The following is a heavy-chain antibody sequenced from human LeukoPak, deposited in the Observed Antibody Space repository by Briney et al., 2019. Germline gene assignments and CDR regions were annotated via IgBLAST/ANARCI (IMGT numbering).Heavy chain of an antibody. V-gene: IGHV1-69*06. Sequence: ASVKVSCKVSGYSLTALAIHWVRQAPGKGLEWMGGIIPIFGTANYAQKFQGRVTTTADKSTSTAYMELSSLRSEDTAVYYCAREWEPITMVRGVINAFDYWGQGTLVTVSS. D-gene: IGHD3-10*01. CDR3: AREWEPITMVRGVINAFDY. CDR2: IIPIFGTA. J-gene: IGHJ4*02. CDR1: GYSLTALA.